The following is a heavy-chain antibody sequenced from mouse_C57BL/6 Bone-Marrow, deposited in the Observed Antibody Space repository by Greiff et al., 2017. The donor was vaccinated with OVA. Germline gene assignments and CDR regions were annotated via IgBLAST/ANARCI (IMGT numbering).Heavy chain of an antibody. D-gene: IGHD1-1*01. CDR2: IHPNSGST. Sequence: QVQLQQPGAELVKPGASVKLSCKASGYTFTSYWMPWVKQRPGQGLEWIGMIHPNSGSTNYNEKFKSKATLTVDKSSSTAYMQLSSLTSEDSAVYYCARSSLYYDYAMDYWGQGTSVTVSS. V-gene: IGHV1-64*01. CDR1: GYTFTSYW. CDR3: ARSSLYYDYAMDY. J-gene: IGHJ4*01.